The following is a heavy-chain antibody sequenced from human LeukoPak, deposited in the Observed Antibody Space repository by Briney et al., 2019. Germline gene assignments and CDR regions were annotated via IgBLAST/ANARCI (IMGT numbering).Heavy chain of an antibody. V-gene: IGHV4-39*07. D-gene: IGHD3-3*01. Sequence: PSHTLSLTCTLSGRSISSGNYYWGWIRQPPGKVLEWIGTIHNSGRIGSNPSLKSRVTLSLDTSKSQLFLRLISVTAADTALYYCAGGFAATGGFYYFDYWGQGILVTVFS. CDR1: GRSISSGNYY. CDR3: AGGFAATGGFYYFDY. J-gene: IGHJ4*02. CDR2: IHNSGRI.